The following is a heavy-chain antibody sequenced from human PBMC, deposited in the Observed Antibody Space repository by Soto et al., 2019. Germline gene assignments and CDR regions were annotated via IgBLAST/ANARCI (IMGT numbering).Heavy chain of an antibody. V-gene: IGHV3-74*01. CDR3: ARFRGDGFDI. J-gene: IGHJ3*02. D-gene: IGHD3-10*01. CDR1: GFTFSNYW. Sequence: EVHLVESGGGLVQPGGSLRLSCAVSGFTFSNYWMHWVRQAPGKGLVWVSTISPDGTIPDYTDSVKGRPAISRDNAKSTLFLQINRLRPEDTAVYYCARFRGDGFDIWGQGTMVTVSS. CDR2: ISPDGTIP.